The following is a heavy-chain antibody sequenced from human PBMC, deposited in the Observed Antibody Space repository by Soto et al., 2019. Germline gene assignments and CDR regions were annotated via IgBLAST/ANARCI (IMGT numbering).Heavy chain of an antibody. CDR1: GFTFSVYY. CDR3: ARDRDWNYDFDY. J-gene: IGHJ4*02. V-gene: IGHV3-11*01. CDR2: ISSSGDTI. D-gene: IGHD1-7*01. Sequence: QVQLVESGGGLVKPGGSLRLSCAASGFTFSVYYMSWIRQAPGKGLEWVSCISSSGDTIYYADSVKGRFTISRDSAKNSLYLQMNSLRVEDTAVYYCARDRDWNYDFDYWGQGTLVTVSS.